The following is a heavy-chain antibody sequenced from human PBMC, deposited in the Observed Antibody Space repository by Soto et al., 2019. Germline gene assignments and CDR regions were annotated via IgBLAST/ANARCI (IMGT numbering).Heavy chain of an antibody. CDR1: GGSINSGGYS. CDR2: IYPSGSA. J-gene: IGHJ6*02. Sequence: TLSLTCGVSGGSINSGGYSWSWIRQPPGRGLEWIGNIYPSGSANYSPSLKTRVTISVDRSMNQFSLNLGSVTAADTDVYYCAREIFPYGMDVWGQGTTVTVSS. CDR3: AREIFPYGMDV. D-gene: IGHD3-3*01. V-gene: IGHV4-30-2*01.